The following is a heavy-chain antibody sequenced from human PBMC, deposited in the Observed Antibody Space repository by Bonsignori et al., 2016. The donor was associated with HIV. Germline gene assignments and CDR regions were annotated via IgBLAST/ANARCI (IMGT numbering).Heavy chain of an antibody. CDR3: TRFGWLLTDP. V-gene: IGHV3-49*04. J-gene: IGHJ5*02. D-gene: IGHD3-9*01. CDR2: IRSKAYGGTT. Sequence: GGSLRLSCTASGFTFGDYAMTWVRQAPGKGLEWVGFIRSKAYGGTTEYAASVKGRFTISRDDSKGIAYLQMNSLKTEDTAVYYCTRFGWLLTDPWGQGTLVTVSS. CDR1: GFTFGDYA.